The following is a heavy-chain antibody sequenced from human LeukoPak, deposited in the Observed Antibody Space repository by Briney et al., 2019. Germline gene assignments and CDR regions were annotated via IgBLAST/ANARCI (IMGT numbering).Heavy chain of an antibody. CDR1: GGSISSGDYY. D-gene: IGHD3-22*01. CDR3: ARRSPTYYYDSSGYYGNWFDP. J-gene: IGHJ5*02. V-gene: IGHV4-30-4*08. Sequence: SETLSLTCTVSGGSISSGDYYWSWIRQPPGKGLEWIGYIYYSGSTYYNPSLKSRVTISVDTSKNQFSLKLSSVTAADTAVYYCARRSPTYYYDSSGYYGNWFDPWGQGTLVTVSS. CDR2: IYYSGST.